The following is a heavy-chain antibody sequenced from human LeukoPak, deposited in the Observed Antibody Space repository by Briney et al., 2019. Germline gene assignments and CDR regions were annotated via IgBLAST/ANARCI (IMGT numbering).Heavy chain of an antibody. CDR1: GGSFSGYY. CDR2: INHSGST. D-gene: IGHD1-26*01. J-gene: IGHJ4*02. V-gene: IGHV4-34*01. CDR3: ARYGGSYYFDN. Sequence: PSETLSLTCAVYGGSFSGYYWSWIRQPPGKGLEWIGEINHSGSTNYNPSLKSRVTISVDTSKNQFSLKLSSVTAADTAVYYCARYGGSYYFDNWGQGTLVTVSS.